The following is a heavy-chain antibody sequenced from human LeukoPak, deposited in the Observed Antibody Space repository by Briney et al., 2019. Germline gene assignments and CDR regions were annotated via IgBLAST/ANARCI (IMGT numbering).Heavy chain of an antibody. CDR2: IRSKANSYAT. Sequence: GGSLRLSCAASGFTFSGSAMHWVRQASGKGLEWVGRIRSKANSYATAYAASVKGRFTISRDDSKNTAYLQMNSLKTEDTAVYYCTRREEIINSVYAFDYRGQGTLVTVSS. V-gene: IGHV3-73*01. J-gene: IGHJ4*02. D-gene: IGHD2/OR15-2a*01. CDR3: TRREEIINSVYAFDY. CDR1: GFTFSGSA.